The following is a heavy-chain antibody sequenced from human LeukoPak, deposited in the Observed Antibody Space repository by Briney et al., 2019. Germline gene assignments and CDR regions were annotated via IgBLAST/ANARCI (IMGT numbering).Heavy chain of an antibody. CDR1: GFTFRSYG. CDR2: ISGSGDST. J-gene: IGHJ4*02. V-gene: IGHV3-23*01. CDR3: AKSFRSTSLDY. D-gene: IGHD2-2*01. Sequence: GGSLRLPCAASGFTFRSYGMTWVRQAPGKGLEWVSAISGSGDSTYYADSVKGRFTISRDNSRNTLYLQMSSLRAGDTAVYYCAKSFRSTSLDYWGQGTLVTVSS.